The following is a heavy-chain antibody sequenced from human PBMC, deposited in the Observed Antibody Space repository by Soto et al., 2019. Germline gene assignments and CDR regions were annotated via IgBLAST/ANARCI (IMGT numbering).Heavy chain of an antibody. V-gene: IGHV4-59*01. Sequence: SETLSLTCTVSGGSISSYYWSWIRQPPGKGLEWIGYIYYSGSTNYNPSLKSRVTISVDTSKNQFSLKLSSVTAADTAVYYCARLTITMVRGVIISDAFDIWGQGTMVTVSS. CDR1: GGSISSYY. CDR2: IYYSGST. D-gene: IGHD3-10*01. J-gene: IGHJ3*02. CDR3: ARLTITMVRGVIISDAFDI.